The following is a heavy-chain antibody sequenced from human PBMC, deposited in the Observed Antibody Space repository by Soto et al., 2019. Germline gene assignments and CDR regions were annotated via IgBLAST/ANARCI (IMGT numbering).Heavy chain of an antibody. CDR2: ISSSGSTI. D-gene: IGHD2-2*01. J-gene: IGHJ6*04. Sequence: SWIRQAPGKGLEWVSYISSSGSTIYYADSVKGRFTISRDNVKNSLYLQMNSLRAEDTAVYYCARRLSSTSRYGMDVWGKGTTVTVS. CDR3: ARRLSSTSRYGMDV. V-gene: IGHV3-11*01.